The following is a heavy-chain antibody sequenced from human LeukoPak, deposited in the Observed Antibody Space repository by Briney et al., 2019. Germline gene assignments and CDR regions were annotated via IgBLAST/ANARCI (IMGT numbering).Heavy chain of an antibody. CDR1: GYTLTELS. CDR3: ATDTYYDILTGTRGFDP. J-gene: IGHJ5*02. CDR2: FDPEDGET. Sequence: ASVKVSCKVSGYTLTELSMHWVRQAPGKGLEWMGGFDPEDGETIYAQKFQGRVTMTEDTSTDTAYMELSSLRSEDTAVYYCATDTYYDILTGTRGFDPWGQGTLVTVSS. D-gene: IGHD3-9*01. V-gene: IGHV1-24*01.